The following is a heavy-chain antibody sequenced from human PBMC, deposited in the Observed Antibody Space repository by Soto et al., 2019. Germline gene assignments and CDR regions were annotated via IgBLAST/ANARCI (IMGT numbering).Heavy chain of an antibody. CDR3: ARGGFSSSWLLDY. D-gene: IGHD6-13*01. Sequence: ASVKVSCKASAYAFNTYTINWVRQAPGQGLEWMGSIFPYTGDTHYAQNLQGRFTMTRDTSTNTAYMELASLGSDDTAVYYCARGGFSSSWLLDYWGQGTLVTVSS. CDR1: AYAFNTYT. V-gene: IGHV1-18*04. J-gene: IGHJ4*02. CDR2: IFPYTGDT.